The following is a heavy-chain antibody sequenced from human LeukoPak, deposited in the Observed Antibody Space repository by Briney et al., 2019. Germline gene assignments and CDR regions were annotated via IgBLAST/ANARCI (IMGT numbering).Heavy chain of an antibody. CDR1: GFTFSRDS. Sequence: PGGSLRLSCAASGFTFSRDSMNWVRQAPGKGLEWVSSISSSSTYIYYADSVKGRFTISRDNAKNSLHLQMNSLRAEDTAVYYCARTRSNYFDYWGQGTLVTVSS. V-gene: IGHV3-21*01. J-gene: IGHJ4*02. CDR2: ISSSSTYI. CDR3: ARTRSNYFDY.